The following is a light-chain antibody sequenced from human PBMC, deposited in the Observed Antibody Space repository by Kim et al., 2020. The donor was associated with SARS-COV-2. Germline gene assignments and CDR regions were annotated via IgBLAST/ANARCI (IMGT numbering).Light chain of an antibody. CDR3: SSYTSSSTVV. J-gene: IGLJ2*01. CDR1: SRDVGGYNY. V-gene: IGLV2-14*03. Sequence: GQSITISCTGTSRDVGGYNYVSWYQQHPGKAPKLMIYDVSNRPSGVSNRFSGSKSGNTASLTISGLQAEDEADYYCSSYTSSSTVVFGGGTKVTVL. CDR2: DVS.